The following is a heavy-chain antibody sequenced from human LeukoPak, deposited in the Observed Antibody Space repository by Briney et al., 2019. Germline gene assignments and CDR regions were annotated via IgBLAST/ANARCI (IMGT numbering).Heavy chain of an antibody. D-gene: IGHD6-13*01. CDR3: ARGGYSSSWSVEPYFDY. J-gene: IGHJ4*02. CDR1: GGSISSSSYY. CDR2: IYYSGST. Sequence: PSETLSLTCTVSGGSISSSSYYWGWIRQPPGKGLEWIGSIYYSGSTYYNPSLKSRVTISVDTSKNQFSLKLSSVTAADTAVYYCARGGYSSSWSVEPYFDYWGQGTLVTVSS. V-gene: IGHV4-39*07.